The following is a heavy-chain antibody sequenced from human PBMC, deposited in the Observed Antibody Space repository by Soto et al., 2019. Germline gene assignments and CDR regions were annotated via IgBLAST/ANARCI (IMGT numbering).Heavy chain of an antibody. CDR2: IYYSGST. D-gene: IGHD3-10*01. CDR1: GGSMSSYY. J-gene: IGHJ5*02. Sequence: QVQLQESGPGLVKPSETLSLTCTVSGGSMSSYYWSWIRQPPGKGLEWIGYIYYSGSTIYNPSLKSRVTISVDTSKNQFSLKLSSVTAVDTAVYYCARYGSGSSVWFDPWGQGTLVTVSS. V-gene: IGHV4-59*01. CDR3: ARYGSGSSVWFDP.